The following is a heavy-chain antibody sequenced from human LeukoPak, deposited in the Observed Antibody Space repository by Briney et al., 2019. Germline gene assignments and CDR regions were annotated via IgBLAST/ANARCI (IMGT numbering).Heavy chain of an antibody. CDR3: AKAAGDSYGYRYYFEY. V-gene: IGHV1-24*01. J-gene: IGHJ4*02. CDR2: FDPEDGET. D-gene: IGHD5-18*01. CDR1: GYTLTELS. Sequence: ASVKVSCKVSGYTLTELSMHWVRQAPGKGLEWMGGFDPEDGETIYAQKFQGRVTMTEDTSTDTAYMELSSLRSEDTAVYYCAKAAGDSYGYRYYFEYWGQGTLVTVSS.